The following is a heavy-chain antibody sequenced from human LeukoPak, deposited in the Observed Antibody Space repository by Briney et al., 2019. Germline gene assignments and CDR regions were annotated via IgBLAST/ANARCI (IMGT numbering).Heavy chain of an antibody. CDR1: GGSISSYY. CDR3: ARENYDYGDPIYFDY. CDR2: ICVSGST. J-gene: IGHJ4*02. V-gene: IGHV4-4*07. D-gene: IGHD4-17*01. Sequence: PSETLSLTCTVSGGSISSYYWSWIRQPAGKGLEWIGRICVSGSTNYNPSLKRRVTMSVDRSKNQFSLKLTSVTAADTAVYFCARENYDYGDPIYFDYWGQGTLVTVSS.